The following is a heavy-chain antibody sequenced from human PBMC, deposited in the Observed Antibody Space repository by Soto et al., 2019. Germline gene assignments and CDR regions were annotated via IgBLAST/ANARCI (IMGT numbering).Heavy chain of an antibody. D-gene: IGHD6-13*01. J-gene: IGHJ6*02. CDR2: IYPGDSDT. CDR3: ARPRSSSRNYYGMDV. V-gene: IGHV5-51*01. Sequence: GESLKISCKGSGYSFTSYWIGWVRQMPGKGLEWMGIIYPGDSDTRYSPSFQGQVTISADKSISTAYLQWNSLKASDTTMYYCARPRSSSRNYYGMDVWGQGTTVTVSS. CDR1: GYSFTSYW.